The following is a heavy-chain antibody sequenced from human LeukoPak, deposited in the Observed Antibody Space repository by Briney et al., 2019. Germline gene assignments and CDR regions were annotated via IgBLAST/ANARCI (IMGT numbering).Heavy chain of an antibody. J-gene: IGHJ4*02. CDR1: GFTFSTYT. V-gene: IGHV3-23*01. CDR2: ISGSGAGT. D-gene: IGHD3-9*01. Sequence: AGGSLRLSCAASGFTFSTYTMSWVRQAPGKGLEWVSAISGSGAGTYYTDSVKGRFTISRDSSNNTLFLQMNSLRAEDTAVYYCAQSGNFDWFDYWGQGTLVTVSS. CDR3: AQSGNFDWFDY.